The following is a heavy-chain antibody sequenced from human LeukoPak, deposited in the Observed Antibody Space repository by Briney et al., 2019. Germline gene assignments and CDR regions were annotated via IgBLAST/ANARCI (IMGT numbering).Heavy chain of an antibody. V-gene: IGHV1-69*04. J-gene: IGHJ4*02. CDR1: GGTFSSYA. CDR2: IIPILGIA. CDR3: ASGDIVATMTFDY. Sequence: ASVKVACKASGGTFSSYAISWVRQAPGQGLEWMGRIIPILGIANYAQKFQGRVTITADKSTSTAYMELSSLRSEDTAVYYCASGDIVATMTFDYWGQGTLVTVSS. D-gene: IGHD5-12*01.